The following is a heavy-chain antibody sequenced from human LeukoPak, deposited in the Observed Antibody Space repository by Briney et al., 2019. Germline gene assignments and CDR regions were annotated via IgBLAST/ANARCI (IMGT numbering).Heavy chain of an antibody. Sequence: GGSLRLSCGPSGFSLSKFWMTWVRQAPGKGLMWVSGLSDSGSSTYYADSVKGRFTIYRDNSKNMLFLHMNSLRADDTAVYYCAKTLWGLTLLSSDHWGQGTLVTVSS. V-gene: IGHV3-23*01. D-gene: IGHD2-21*02. CDR3: AKTLWGLTLLSSDH. CDR2: LSDSGSST. CDR1: GFSLSKFW. J-gene: IGHJ4*02.